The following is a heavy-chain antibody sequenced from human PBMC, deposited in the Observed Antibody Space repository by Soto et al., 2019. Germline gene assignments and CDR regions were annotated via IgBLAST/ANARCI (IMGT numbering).Heavy chain of an antibody. D-gene: IGHD3-22*01. V-gene: IGHV4-34*01. J-gene: IGHJ4*02. CDR2: INHSGST. Sequence: PSETLSLTCAVYGGSFSGYYWIWIRQPPGKGLEWIGEINHSGSTNYNPSLKSRVTISVDTSKNQFSLKLSSVTAADTAVYYCARGVGYPLISFDYWGQGTLVTVSS. CDR1: GGSFSGYY. CDR3: ARGVGYPLISFDY.